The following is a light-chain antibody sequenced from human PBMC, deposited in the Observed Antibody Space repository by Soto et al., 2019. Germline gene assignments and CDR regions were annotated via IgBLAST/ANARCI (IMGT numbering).Light chain of an antibody. CDR3: QQCASSPLT. Sequence: EIVLTQSPGTLSLSPGERATLSCRASQSVPKNYLAWYQQKPGQAPRLLIDDASRRATGIPDRFSGSGSGTDFTLTISRLEPEDFAVYYCQQCASSPLTFGGGTKVEIK. CDR1: QSVPKNY. J-gene: IGKJ4*01. CDR2: DAS. V-gene: IGKV3-20*01.